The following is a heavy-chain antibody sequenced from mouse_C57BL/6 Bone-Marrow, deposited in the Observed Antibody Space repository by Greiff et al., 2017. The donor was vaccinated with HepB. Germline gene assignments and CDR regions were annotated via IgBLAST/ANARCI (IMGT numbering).Heavy chain of an antibody. CDR2: ISNLAYSI. CDR3: ARHWDYDRGAYAMDY. V-gene: IGHV5-15*01. Sequence: DVMLVESGGGLVQPGGSLKLSCAASGFTFSDYGMAWVRQAPRKGPEWVAFISNLAYSIYYADTVTGRFTISRENAKNTLYLEMSSLRSEDTAMYYCARHWDYDRGAYAMDYWGQGTSVTVSS. CDR1: GFTFSDYG. J-gene: IGHJ4*01. D-gene: IGHD2-4*01.